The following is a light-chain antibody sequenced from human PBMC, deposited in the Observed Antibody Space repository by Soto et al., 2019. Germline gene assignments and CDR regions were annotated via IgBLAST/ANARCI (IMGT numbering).Light chain of an antibody. CDR2: DVS. Sequence: QSVLTQPASVSGSPGQSITISCTGTSSDVGGYNYVSWYQQHPGKAPKLMIYDVSNRPSGVSNRFSCSKSGNTASLTISGLQAEDEADYSCSSYTSSSTPDYAFGTGTKVTVL. V-gene: IGLV2-14*01. J-gene: IGLJ1*01. CDR1: SSDVGGYNY. CDR3: SSYTSSSTPDYA.